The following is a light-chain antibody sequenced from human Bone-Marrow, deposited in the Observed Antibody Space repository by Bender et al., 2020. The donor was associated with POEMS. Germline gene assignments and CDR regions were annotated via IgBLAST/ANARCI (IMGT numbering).Light chain of an antibody. CDR2: TTY. Sequence: QSTLTQSPSASGTPGQSITISCSGSASNIGNNYVYWYQQFPGSAPKLLIYTTYQRPLGVPDRFSASKSGTSASLAIRGLRFEDDADYYCAAWDDSLSGVVFGGGTKVTVL. V-gene: IGLV1-47*01. J-gene: IGLJ2*01. CDR1: ASNIGNNY. CDR3: AAWDDSLSGVV.